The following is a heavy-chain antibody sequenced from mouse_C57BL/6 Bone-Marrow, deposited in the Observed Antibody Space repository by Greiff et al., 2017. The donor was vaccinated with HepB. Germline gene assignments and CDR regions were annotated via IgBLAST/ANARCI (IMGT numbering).Heavy chain of an antibody. V-gene: IGHV14-4*01. CDR2: IDPENGDT. CDR3: TLYYGSPLYAMDY. D-gene: IGHD1-1*01. CDR1: GFNIKDDY. J-gene: IGHJ4*01. Sequence: EVKLMESGAELVRPGASVKLSCTASGFNIKDDYMHWVKQRPEQGLEWIGWIDPENGDTEYASKFQGKATITADTSSNTAYLQLSSLTSEDTAVYYCTLYYGSPLYAMDYWGQGTSVTVSS.